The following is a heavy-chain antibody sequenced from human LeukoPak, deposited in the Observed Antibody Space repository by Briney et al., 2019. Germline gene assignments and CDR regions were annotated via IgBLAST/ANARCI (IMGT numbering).Heavy chain of an antibody. CDR2: INHSGST. CDR3: ARGYVTHADY. J-gene: IGHJ4*02. V-gene: IGHV4-34*09. Sequence: KSSETLSLTCAVYGGSFSGYYWSWIRQPPGKGLEWIGEINHSGSTYYNPSLKSRVTISVDTSKNQFSLKLSSVTAADTAVYYCARGYVTHADYWGQGTLVTVSS. D-gene: IGHD3-16*01. CDR1: GGSFSGYY.